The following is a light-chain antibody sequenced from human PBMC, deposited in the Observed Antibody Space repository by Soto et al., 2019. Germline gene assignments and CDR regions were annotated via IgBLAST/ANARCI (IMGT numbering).Light chain of an antibody. CDR1: NIGSKS. Sequence: SYELTQPPSVSVAPGKTARITCGGNNIGSKSVHWYQQKPGQAPVLVIYYDSDRPSGIPERFSGSNSGNTATLTISRVEAGDEADYYCQVWDSSSDHPRVYVFGTGTKLTVL. CDR2: YDS. V-gene: IGLV3-21*04. CDR3: QVWDSSSDHPRVYV. J-gene: IGLJ1*01.